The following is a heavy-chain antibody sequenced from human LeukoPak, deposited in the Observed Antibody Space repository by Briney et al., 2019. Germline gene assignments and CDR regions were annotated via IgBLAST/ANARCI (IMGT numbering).Heavy chain of an antibody. J-gene: IGHJ6*03. Sequence: GGSLRLSCAASGFTFSSYAMHWVRQAPGKGLEWVAFISFGGTNKYYGDSVKGRFTISRDNSKNTLFLQMNSLRAEDTAVYYCARNGAVAGTYYYYYYMDVWGKGTTVTISS. D-gene: IGHD6-19*01. CDR3: ARNGAVAGTYYYYYYMDV. V-gene: IGHV3-30*03. CDR1: GFTFSSYA. CDR2: ISFGGTNK.